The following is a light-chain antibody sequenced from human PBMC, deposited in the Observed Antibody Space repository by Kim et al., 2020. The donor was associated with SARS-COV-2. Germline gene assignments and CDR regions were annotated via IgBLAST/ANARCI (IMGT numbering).Light chain of an antibody. CDR3: GADHGSGSNFVCV. CDR1: SGYSNYK. J-gene: IGLJ3*02. CDR2: VGTGGIVG. V-gene: IGLV9-49*01. Sequence: GTLSSGYSNYKVDWYQRRPWKGPRFVMRVGTGGIVGSKGDGIPDRFSVLGSGLNRYLTIKNIQEEDESDYHCGADHGSGSNFVCVFGGGTQLTVL.